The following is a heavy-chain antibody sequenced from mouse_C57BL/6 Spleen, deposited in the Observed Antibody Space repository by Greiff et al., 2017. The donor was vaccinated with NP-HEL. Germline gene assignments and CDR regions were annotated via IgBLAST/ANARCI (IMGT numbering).Heavy chain of an antibody. D-gene: IGHD3-1*01. Sequence: EVKLVESGPELVKPGASVKIPCKASGYTFTDYNMDWVKQSHGKSLEWIGDINPNNGGTIYNQKFKGKATLTVDKSSSTAHMELRSLTSEDTAVYYCARRAKGLGFAYWGQGTLVTVSA. J-gene: IGHJ3*01. CDR3: ARRAKGLGFAY. V-gene: IGHV1-18*01. CDR2: INPNNGGT. CDR1: GYTFTDYN.